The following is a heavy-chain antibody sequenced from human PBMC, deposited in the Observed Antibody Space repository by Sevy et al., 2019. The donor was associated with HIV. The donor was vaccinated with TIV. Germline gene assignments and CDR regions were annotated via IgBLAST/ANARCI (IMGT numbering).Heavy chain of an antibody. V-gene: IGHV3-21*01. CDR1: GFTFSSYS. J-gene: IGHJ4*02. CDR3: AIDRGDDYGDYVDY. D-gene: IGHD4-17*01. Sequence: GGSLRLSCAASGFTFSSYSMNWVRQAPGKGLEWVSSISSSSSYIYYADSVKGRFTISRDNAKNSLYLQMNSLRAEDTAVYYCAIDRGDDYGDYVDYWGQGTLVTVSS. CDR2: ISSSSSYI.